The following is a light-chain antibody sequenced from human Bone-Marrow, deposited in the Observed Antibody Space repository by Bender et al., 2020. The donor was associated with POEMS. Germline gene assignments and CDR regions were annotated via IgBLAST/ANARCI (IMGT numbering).Light chain of an antibody. CDR1: SSDVGAYSR. CDR2: GVS. J-gene: IGLJ2*01. V-gene: IGLV2-18*02. CDR3: SSYTTSTTLI. Sequence: QSALSQPASVSGSPGQSVTISCTGTSSDVGAYSRVSWYQQSPGTAPKLMLYGVSNRPSGVPVRFSGSKSGNTASLTISGLQAEDEADYYCSSYTTSTTLIFGGGTKLTVL.